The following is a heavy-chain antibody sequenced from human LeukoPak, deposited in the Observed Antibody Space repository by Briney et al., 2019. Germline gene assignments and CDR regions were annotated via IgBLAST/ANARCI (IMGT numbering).Heavy chain of an antibody. CDR2: IYPGDSDT. CDR3: ARGLGSYFDY. V-gene: IGHV5-51*01. Sequence: AESLKISCKGSGYSFTSYWIAWVRQVPGKGLEWMGIIYPGDSDTRYSPSFQGQVTISVDKSIATAYLQWSSLKASDSAMYYCARGLGSYFDYWGQGTLVTVSS. D-gene: IGHD6-19*01. J-gene: IGHJ4*02. CDR1: GYSFTSYW.